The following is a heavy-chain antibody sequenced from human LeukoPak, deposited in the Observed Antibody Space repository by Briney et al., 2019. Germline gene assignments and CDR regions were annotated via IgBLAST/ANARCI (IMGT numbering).Heavy chain of an antibody. V-gene: IGHV1-69*13. Sequence: SVKVSCKASGGTFSSYAISWVRQAPGQGLEWMGGIIPIFGTANYAQKFQGRVTITADESTSTAYMELSSLRSEDTAVYYCARVADDYDILTGYYPLYYWGQGTLVTVSS. CDR3: ARVADDYDILTGYYPLYY. CDR1: GGTFSSYA. J-gene: IGHJ4*02. D-gene: IGHD3-9*01. CDR2: IIPIFGTA.